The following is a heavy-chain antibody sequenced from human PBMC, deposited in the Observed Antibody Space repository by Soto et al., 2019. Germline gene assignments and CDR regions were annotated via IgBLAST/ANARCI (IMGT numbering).Heavy chain of an antibody. D-gene: IGHD1-26*01. Sequence: GASVTGSSKASGYSFTSYYMRWVRQAPEQGLEWMGIINPSGGSTSYAQKFQGRVTMTRDTSTSTVYMELSSLRSEDTAVYYCARDSFSGSYFSDWFDPWGQGNLVTVSS. V-gene: IGHV1-46*01. J-gene: IGHJ5*02. CDR1: GYSFTSYY. CDR2: INPSGGST. CDR3: ARDSFSGSYFSDWFDP.